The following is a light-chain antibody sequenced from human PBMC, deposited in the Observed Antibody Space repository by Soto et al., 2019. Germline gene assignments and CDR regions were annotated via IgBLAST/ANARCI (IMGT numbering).Light chain of an antibody. V-gene: IGKV1-5*03. CDR3: QQYNSYSYT. Sequence: DIQMTQSPSTLSASVGDRVTITCRASQSISSWLAWYQQKPGKAPKLLIYKASDLESGVPSRFSGSGSGTELTLTISSLQPDDFATYYCQQYNSYSYTFGQGTKVDIK. J-gene: IGKJ2*01. CDR1: QSISSW. CDR2: KAS.